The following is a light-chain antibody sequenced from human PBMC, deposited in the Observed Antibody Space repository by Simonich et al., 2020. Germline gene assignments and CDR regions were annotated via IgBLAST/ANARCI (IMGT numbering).Light chain of an antibody. J-gene: IGKJ4*01. CDR3: QQYNNWPLT. CDR1: QSVSSN. Sequence: EIVMTQSPATLSVSPGERATLSCRAGQSVSSNLAWYQQKPGQAPRPLSYGASTRATGIPVRFSGSGSGTEFTLTISSLQSEDFAVYYCQQYNNWPLTFGGGTKVEIK. CDR2: GAS. V-gene: IGKV3-15*01.